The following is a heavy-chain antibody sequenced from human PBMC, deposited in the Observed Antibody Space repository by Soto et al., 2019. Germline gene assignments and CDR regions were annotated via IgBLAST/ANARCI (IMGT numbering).Heavy chain of an antibody. V-gene: IGHV3-23*01. CDR1: GFTFTSYA. D-gene: IGHD5-18*01. CDR3: ARGDTTMNTDYYAMAV. Sequence: PGGALRLSCAASGFTFTSYAFSWVRQAPGKGREWVSAIGGTGGSTFYSDSVMGRFTISRDNTKNTLYLQMNSLRAEDTAVYYCARGDTTMNTDYYAMAVWGQGTTVTVSS. J-gene: IGHJ6*02. CDR2: IGGTGGST.